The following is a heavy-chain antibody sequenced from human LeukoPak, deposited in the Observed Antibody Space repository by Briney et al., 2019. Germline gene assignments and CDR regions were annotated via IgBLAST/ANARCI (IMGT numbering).Heavy chain of an antibody. CDR3: ARSSSSFYYYYYGMDV. D-gene: IGHD6-13*01. V-gene: IGHV1-8*01. CDR2: MNPNSGNT. J-gene: IGHJ6*02. Sequence: ASVKVSCKASGYTFTSYVINWVRQATGQGLEWMGWMNPNSGNTGYAQKFQGRVTMTRNTSISTAYMELSSLRSEDTAVYYCARSSSSFYYYYYGMDVWGQGTTVTVSS. CDR1: GYTFTSYV.